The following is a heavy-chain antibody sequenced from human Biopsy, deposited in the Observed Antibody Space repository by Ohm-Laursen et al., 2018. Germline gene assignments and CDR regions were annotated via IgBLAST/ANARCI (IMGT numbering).Heavy chain of an antibody. D-gene: IGHD6-13*01. CDR3: AREPFGQQLGAFDY. Sequence: GSSVTASCPASGYTFTNYDINWVRQAPGHGPEWKGWVNPNSGNTGYAQKFQGRVAMTRSTSISTACMELSSLTSEDTAVYYCAREPFGQQLGAFDYWGQGALVIVSS. CDR1: GYTFTNYD. J-gene: IGHJ4*02. CDR2: VNPNSGNT. V-gene: IGHV1-8*01.